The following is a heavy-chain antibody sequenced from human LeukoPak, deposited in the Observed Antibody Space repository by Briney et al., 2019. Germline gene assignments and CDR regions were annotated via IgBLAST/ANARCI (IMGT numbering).Heavy chain of an antibody. D-gene: IGHD3-3*01. CDR3: ARDGCDFWSGYHFDY. J-gene: IGHJ4*02. CDR1: GGSFSGYY. CDR2: INHSGST. V-gene: IGHV4-34*01. Sequence: SETLSLTCAVYGGSFSGYYWSWIRQPPGKGLEWIGEINHSGSTNYNPSLKSRVTISVDTSKNQFSLKLSSVTAADTAVYYCARDGCDFWSGYHFDYWGQGTLVTVSS.